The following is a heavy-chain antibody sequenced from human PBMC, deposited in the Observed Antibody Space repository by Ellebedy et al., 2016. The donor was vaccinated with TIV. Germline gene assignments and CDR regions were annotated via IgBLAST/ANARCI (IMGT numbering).Heavy chain of an antibody. Sequence: GESLKISCKGSGYSFTTYWIDWVRQMPGKGLEWMGIIYPGDSDTRYSPSFQGQVTISADKSISTAYLQWSSLKASDTAMYYCARRRDGYNSLFDYWGQGTLVTVSS. CDR1: GYSFTTYW. J-gene: IGHJ4*02. CDR2: IYPGDSDT. D-gene: IGHD5-24*01. V-gene: IGHV5-51*01. CDR3: ARRRDGYNSLFDY.